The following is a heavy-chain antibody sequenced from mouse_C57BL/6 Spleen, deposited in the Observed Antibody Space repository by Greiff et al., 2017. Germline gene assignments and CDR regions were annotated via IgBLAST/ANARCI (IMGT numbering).Heavy chain of an antibody. Sequence: EVNLVESGEGLVKPGGSLKLSCAASGFTFSSYAMSLFRQTPQKRLEWVAYISSGGDYIYYADTVKGRFTISRDNARNPLYLQMSSLKSEDTAMXYCTRVFYYCWGYFDYWGQGTTLTVSS. D-gene: IGHD2-1*01. J-gene: IGHJ2*01. CDR3: TRVFYYCWGYFDY. CDR1: GFTFSSYA. CDR2: ISSGGDYI. V-gene: IGHV5-9-1*02.